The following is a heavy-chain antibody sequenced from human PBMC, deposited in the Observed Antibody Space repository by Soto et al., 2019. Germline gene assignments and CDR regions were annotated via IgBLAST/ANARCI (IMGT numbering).Heavy chain of an antibody. V-gene: IGHV4-31*03. J-gene: IGHJ5*02. CDR2: IYYSGST. CDR1: GGSIRSGGYY. Sequence: QVQLQESGPGLVRPSQTLSLTCTVSGGSIRSGGYYWSWIRQHPGKGLEWIGYIYYSGSTYYNPSLKSRVTISVDTSKNQFSLKLSSVTAADTAVYYCARGGGHGDYRGGCWFDPWGQGTLVTVSS. D-gene: IGHD4-17*01. CDR3: ARGGGHGDYRGGCWFDP.